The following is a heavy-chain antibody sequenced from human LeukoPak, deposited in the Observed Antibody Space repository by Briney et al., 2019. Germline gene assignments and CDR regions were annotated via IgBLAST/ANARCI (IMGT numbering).Heavy chain of an antibody. CDR3: ARDIAPPGDYYYNMDV. J-gene: IGHJ6*03. Sequence: SETLSLTCTVSGDSISSHYWSWIRQPPGKGLEWIGFIYYSGSTYYNPSLKSRVTISVDTSKNKFFLKVSSVTAADTAVYYCARDIAPPGDYYYNMDVWGNGTTVTVSS. CDR1: GDSISSHY. CDR2: IYYSGST. D-gene: IGHD6-6*01. V-gene: IGHV4-59*11.